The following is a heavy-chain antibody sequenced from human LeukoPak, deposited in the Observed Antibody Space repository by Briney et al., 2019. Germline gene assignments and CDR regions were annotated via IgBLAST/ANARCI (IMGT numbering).Heavy chain of an antibody. CDR1: GFTFDDYG. D-gene: IGHD3-22*01. Sequence: GGSLRLSCAASGFTFDDYGMSWVRQAPGKGLEWVSGINWNGGSTGYADSVKGRFTISRDNAKNSLYLQMNSLRVEDTAVYYCVKDRFFYDSGSKANWGQGTLATVSS. V-gene: IGHV3-20*04. CDR2: INWNGGST. J-gene: IGHJ4*02. CDR3: VKDRFFYDSGSKAN.